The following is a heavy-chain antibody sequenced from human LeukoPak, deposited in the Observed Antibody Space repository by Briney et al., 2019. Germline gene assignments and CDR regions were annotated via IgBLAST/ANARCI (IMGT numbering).Heavy chain of an antibody. CDR1: GGTFSSYA. V-gene: IGHV1-69*05. D-gene: IGHD6-19*01. J-gene: IGHJ3*02. CDR2: IIPIFGTA. CDR3: ARDLYSSGWYDAFDI. Sequence: SVKVSCKASGGTFSSYAISWVRQAPGQGLEWMGRIIPIFGTANYAQKFQGRVTITTDESTSTAYMELSSLRSEDTAVYYCARDLYSSGWYDAFDIWGERTMVTVSS.